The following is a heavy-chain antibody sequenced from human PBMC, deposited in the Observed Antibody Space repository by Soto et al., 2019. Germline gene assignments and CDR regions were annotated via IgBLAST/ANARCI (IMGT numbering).Heavy chain of an antibody. J-gene: IGHJ4*02. D-gene: IGHD3-22*01. CDR2: IYHSGST. V-gene: IGHV4-30-2*01. CDR1: GGSISSGGYS. Sequence: QLQLQESGSGLVKPSQTLFLTCAVSGGSISSGGYSWSWIRQPPGKGLEWIGYIYHSGSTYYNPSLKSRVTIAVDRSKNQFSQQLSSVTAADTAVYYCARGAPVVNDYWGQGTLVTVSS. CDR3: ARGAPVVNDY.